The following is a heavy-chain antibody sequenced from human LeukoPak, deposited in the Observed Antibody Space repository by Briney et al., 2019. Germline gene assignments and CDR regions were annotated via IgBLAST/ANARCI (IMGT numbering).Heavy chain of an antibody. CDR1: GFTVSDNY. J-gene: IGHJ6*02. V-gene: IGHV3-66*01. CDR2: VYSVGLT. D-gene: IGHD6-19*01. Sequence: PGGSLRLSCAASGFTVSDNYMSSFRQPPGKGLEWVSTVYSVGLTYYADPVKGRFTISRDNSKNPLYLQMSSLRAEDTAVYYCVRDRWPGLGDFWGQGTTVTVSS. CDR3: VRDRWPGLGDF.